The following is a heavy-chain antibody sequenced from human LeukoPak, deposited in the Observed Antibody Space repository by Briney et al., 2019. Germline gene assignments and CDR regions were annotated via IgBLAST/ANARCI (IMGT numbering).Heavy chain of an antibody. CDR1: EFTFSNYD. D-gene: IGHD2/OR15-2a*01. CDR2: ISNSGSTI. J-gene: IGHJ6*02. CDR3: ARDLSSTTGYYYYGMDV. Sequence: PGGSLRLSCAASEFTFSNYDMDWVHQAPGKGLEWVSYISNSGSTIYYADSVKGRFTISRDNARNSLYLQMNSLRAEDTALYYCARDLSSTTGYYYYGMDVWGQGTTVTVSS. V-gene: IGHV3-48*03.